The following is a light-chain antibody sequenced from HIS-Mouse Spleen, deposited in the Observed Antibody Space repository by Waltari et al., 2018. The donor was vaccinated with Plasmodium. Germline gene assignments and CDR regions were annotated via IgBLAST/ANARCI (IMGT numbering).Light chain of an antibody. CDR2: EDS. CDR1: ALPKKY. Sequence: SYELTQPPSVSVSPGQTARITCSGDALPKKYAYWYQQKSGQAPVLVIYEDSKRPSGIPERFSGSSSGPMATLTISGAQVDDEADYYCYSTDSSGNHRVFGGGTKLTVL. CDR3: YSTDSSGNHRV. V-gene: IGLV3-10*01. J-gene: IGLJ3*02.